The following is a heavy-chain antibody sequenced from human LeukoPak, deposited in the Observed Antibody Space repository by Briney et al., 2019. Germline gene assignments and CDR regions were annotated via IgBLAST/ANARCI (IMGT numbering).Heavy chain of an antibody. CDR1: GVTFSTYA. CDR2: IVPILGTP. J-gene: IGHJ2*01. V-gene: IGHV1-69*13. D-gene: IGHD3-10*01. CDR3: ASNLWFRGGDYWYFAL. Sequence: ASVKVSCKASGVTFSTYAISCVRQAPGQGLEWMGGIVPILGTPSYAQKFQGRVTITADESTSTAFMELSSLRADDTAVYYCASNLWFRGGDYWYFALWGRGTLVTVSS.